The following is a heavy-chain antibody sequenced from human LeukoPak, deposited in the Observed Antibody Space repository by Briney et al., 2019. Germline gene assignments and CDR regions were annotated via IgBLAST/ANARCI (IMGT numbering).Heavy chain of an antibody. CDR2: IYPGDSDT. J-gene: IGHJ3*02. D-gene: IGHD3-10*01. CDR1: GYSFTSYW. V-gene: IGHV5-51*01. Sequence: GESLQISCKGSGYSFTSYWIGWVRPLPGKGLEWMGIIYPGDSDTRYSPSFQGQVTISADKSISTAYLQWSSLKASDTAMYYCARQWGRGSDAFDIWGQGTMVTVSS. CDR3: ARQWGRGSDAFDI.